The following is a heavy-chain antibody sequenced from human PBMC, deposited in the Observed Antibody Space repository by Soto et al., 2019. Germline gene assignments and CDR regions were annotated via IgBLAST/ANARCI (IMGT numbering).Heavy chain of an antibody. J-gene: IGHJ6*02. Sequence: PGGSLRLSCVVSGFTFSSYWMGWVRQTPGKELEWVATIKADGTEKYYVDSVKGRSTFSRDNAKTSVYLEMNSLRAEDTAVYYCVTAVRGYNANGDLWGQGTTVTVSS. CDR1: GFTFSSYW. CDR2: IKADGTEK. V-gene: IGHV3-7*03. CDR3: VTAVRGYNANGDL. D-gene: IGHD5-12*01.